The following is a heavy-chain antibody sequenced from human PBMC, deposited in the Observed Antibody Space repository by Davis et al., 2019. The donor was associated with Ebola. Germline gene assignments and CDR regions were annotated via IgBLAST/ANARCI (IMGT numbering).Heavy chain of an antibody. V-gene: IGHV3-30*03. Sequence: GESLKISCAASGFTFSSYGMHWVRQAPGKGLEWVAVISYDGSNKYYADSVKGRFTISRDNAKNSLYLQMNSLRDEDTAVYYCARDNGLGYCSSTSCQSYYYYGMDVWGQGTTVTVSS. CDR2: ISYDGSNK. CDR3: ARDNGLGYCSSTSCQSYYYYGMDV. D-gene: IGHD2-2*01. CDR1: GFTFSSYG. J-gene: IGHJ6*02.